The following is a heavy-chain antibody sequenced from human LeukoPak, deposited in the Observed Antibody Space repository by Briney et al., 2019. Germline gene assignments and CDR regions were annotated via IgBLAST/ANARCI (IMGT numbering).Heavy chain of an antibody. CDR1: GFTFSNAW. V-gene: IGHV3-15*01. J-gene: IGHJ3*02. CDR3: TTEDVVVTAVDAFDI. CDR2: IKSKTDGGTT. D-gene: IGHD2-21*02. Sequence: TPGGSLRLSCAASGFTFSNAWMSWVRQAPGKGPEWVGRIKSKTDGGTTDYAAPVKGRFTISRDDSKNTLYLQMNSLKTEDTAVYYCTTEDVVVTAVDAFDIWGQGTMVTVSS.